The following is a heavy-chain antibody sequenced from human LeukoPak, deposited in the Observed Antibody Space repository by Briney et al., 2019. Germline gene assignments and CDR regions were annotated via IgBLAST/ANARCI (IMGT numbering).Heavy chain of an antibody. J-gene: IGHJ4*02. CDR3: ARSYGSGSYPPAH. V-gene: IGHV3-30*03. Sequence: PGGSLRLSCAASGFTFSSYGMHWGRQAPGKGLEWVAVISYDGSNKYYADSVKGRFTISRDNSKNTLYLQMNSLRAEDTAVYYCARSYGSGSYPPAHWGQGTLVTVSS. D-gene: IGHD3-10*01. CDR2: ISYDGSNK. CDR1: GFTFSSYG.